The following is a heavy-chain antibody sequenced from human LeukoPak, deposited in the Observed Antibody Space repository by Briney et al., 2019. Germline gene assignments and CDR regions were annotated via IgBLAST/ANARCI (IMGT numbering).Heavy chain of an antibody. Sequence: SETLSLTCAVYGGSFSGYCWSWIRQPPGKGLEWIGEINHSGSTNYNPSLKSRVTISVDTSKNQFSLKLSSVTAADTAVYYCARRYGRGSLVYYYYYMDVWGKGTTVTISS. D-gene: IGHD5-18*01. J-gene: IGHJ6*03. CDR2: INHSGST. CDR3: ARRYGRGSLVYYYYYMDV. V-gene: IGHV4-34*01. CDR1: GGSFSGYC.